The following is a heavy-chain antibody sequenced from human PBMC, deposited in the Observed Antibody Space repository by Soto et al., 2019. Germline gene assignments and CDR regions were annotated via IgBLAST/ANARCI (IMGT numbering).Heavy chain of an antibody. D-gene: IGHD3-22*01. V-gene: IGHV1-69*13. CDR3: ARGGSSGYYRGSFDP. CDR1: GGTFSSYA. Sequence: ASVKVSWKASGGTFSSYAISWVRQAPGQGLEWMGGIIPIFGTANYAQKFQGRVTITADESTSTAYMELSSLRSEDTAVYYCARGGSSGYYRGSFDPWGQGTLVTVSS. CDR2: IIPIFGTA. J-gene: IGHJ5*02.